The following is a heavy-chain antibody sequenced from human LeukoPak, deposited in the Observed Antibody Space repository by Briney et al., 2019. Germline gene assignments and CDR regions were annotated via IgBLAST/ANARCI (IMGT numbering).Heavy chain of an antibody. Sequence: GGSLRLSCAASGFTFSSYSRNWVRQAPGKGLEWVSSISSSSSYIYYADSVKGRFTISRDNAKNSLYLQMNSLRAEDTAVYYCARDYYDSSGYYGYYFDYWGQGTLVTVSS. V-gene: IGHV3-21*01. CDR3: ARDYYDSSGYYGYYFDY. J-gene: IGHJ4*02. CDR1: GFTFSSYS. D-gene: IGHD3-22*01. CDR2: ISSSSSYI.